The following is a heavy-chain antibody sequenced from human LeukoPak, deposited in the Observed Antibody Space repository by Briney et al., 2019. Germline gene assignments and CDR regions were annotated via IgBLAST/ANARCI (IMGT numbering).Heavy chain of an antibody. V-gene: IGHV4-31*03. J-gene: IGHJ4*02. Sequence: SQTLSLTCTVSGGSISSGGYYWSWIRQHPGKGLEWIGYIYYTGSTSYNPSLKSRVTMSLDTSKNQFSLKLSSVTAADTAVYYCANYDGAPRYWGQGTLVTVSS. CDR3: ANYDGAPRY. CDR1: GGSISSGGYY. CDR2: IYYTGST. D-gene: IGHD3-22*01.